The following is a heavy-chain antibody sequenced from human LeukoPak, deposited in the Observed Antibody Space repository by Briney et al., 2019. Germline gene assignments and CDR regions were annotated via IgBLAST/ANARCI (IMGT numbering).Heavy chain of an antibody. CDR3: ARGRNNSRY. CDR1: GGSLSSYY. J-gene: IGHJ4*02. CDR2: VDYSGTT. D-gene: IGHD5-24*01. Sequence: SETLSLTCTVSGGSLSSYYWSWLRQPPGQGLEWIGYVDYSGTTNYNPSLWSRVTISVDTSMNQFSLKLTSVTAADAAAYYCARGRNNSRYWGQGALVTVS. V-gene: IGHV4-59*01.